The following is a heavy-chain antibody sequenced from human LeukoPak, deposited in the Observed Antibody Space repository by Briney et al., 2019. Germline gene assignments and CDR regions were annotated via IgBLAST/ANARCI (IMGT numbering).Heavy chain of an antibody. J-gene: IGHJ4*02. Sequence: SETLPLTCTASGGSINSYYWSWIRQPAGKGLEWIGRIYATGITNYNPSLKSRVIMSVDTSKNQFSLKLPSVTAADTAVYYCAREMWFGDPGRSDFDYWGQGNLVTVSS. CDR2: IYATGIT. CDR3: AREMWFGDPGRSDFDY. CDR1: GGSINSYY. D-gene: IGHD3-10*01. V-gene: IGHV4-4*07.